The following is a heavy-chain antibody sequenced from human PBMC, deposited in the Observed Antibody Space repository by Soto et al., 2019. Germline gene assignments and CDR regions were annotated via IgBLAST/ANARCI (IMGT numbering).Heavy chain of an antibody. CDR2: VIPLFDTA. J-gene: IGHJ6*02. CDR1: GGIFTNNA. Sequence: QVQVVQSGAEVKKPGSSVKVSCKVSGGIFTNNAISWVRQAPGQGLEWLGGVIPLFDTAYYAQIFRGRLKISADGATTTAYMELRGLTSAYTAVYFCATGGHNDGYNCYHGMDVWGQGTTVTVS. V-gene: IGHV1-69*01. D-gene: IGHD5-18*01. CDR3: ATGGHNDGYNCYHGMDV.